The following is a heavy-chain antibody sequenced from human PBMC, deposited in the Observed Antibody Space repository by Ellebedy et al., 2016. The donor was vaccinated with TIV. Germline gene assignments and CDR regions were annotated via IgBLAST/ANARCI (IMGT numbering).Heavy chain of an antibody. J-gene: IGHJ4*02. V-gene: IGHV3-11*01. D-gene: IGHD3-16*01. CDR2: ISSSGSTI. Sequence: GESLKISCAASGFTVSSNYMSWVRQAPGKGLEWVSYISSSGSTIYYADSVKGRFTISRDNAKNSLYLQMNSLRAEDTAVYYCAREGGAGGRHFDYWGQGTLVTVSS. CDR3: AREGGAGGRHFDY. CDR1: GFTVSSNY.